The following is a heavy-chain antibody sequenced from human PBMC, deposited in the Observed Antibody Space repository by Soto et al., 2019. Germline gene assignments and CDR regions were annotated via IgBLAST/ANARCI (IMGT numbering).Heavy chain of an antibody. J-gene: IGHJ6*02. Sequence: GGSLRLSCAASGFTVSSNYMSWVRQAPGKGLEWVSVIYSGGSTYYADSVKGRFTISRDNSKNTLYLQMNSLRAEDTAVYYCARDRYSGYDYYYFGMDVWGQGTTVTVYS. V-gene: IGHV3-53*01. CDR3: ARDRYSGYDYYYFGMDV. D-gene: IGHD5-12*01. CDR2: IYSGGST. CDR1: GFTVSSNY.